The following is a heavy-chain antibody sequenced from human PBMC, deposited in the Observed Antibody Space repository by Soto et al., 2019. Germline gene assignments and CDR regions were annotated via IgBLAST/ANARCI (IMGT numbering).Heavy chain of an antibody. J-gene: IGHJ5*02. CDR3: AKQGYCSSTSCYAGVLYWFDP. V-gene: IGHV3-23*01. D-gene: IGHD2-2*01. CDR1: GFTFSSYA. Sequence: GGSLRLSCAASGFTFSSYAMSWVRQAPGKGLEWVSAISGSGGRTYYADSVKGRFTISRDNSKNTLYLQMNSLRVEDTAIYYCAKQGYCSSTSCYAGVLYWFDPWGQGTLVTVSS. CDR2: ISGSGGRT.